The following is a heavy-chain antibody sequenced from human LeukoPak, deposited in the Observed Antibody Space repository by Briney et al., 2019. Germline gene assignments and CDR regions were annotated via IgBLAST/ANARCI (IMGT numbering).Heavy chain of an antibody. Sequence: SETLSLTCTVSGGSISSSSYYWGWIRQPPGKGLEWIGSIYYSGSTYYNPSLKSRVTISVDTSKNQFSLKLSSVTAADTAVYYCARLLYYYGSGSYYTPFDYWGQGTLVTVSS. CDR3: ARLLYYYGSGSYYTPFDY. D-gene: IGHD3-10*01. CDR2: IYYSGST. J-gene: IGHJ4*02. V-gene: IGHV4-39*01. CDR1: GGSISSSSYY.